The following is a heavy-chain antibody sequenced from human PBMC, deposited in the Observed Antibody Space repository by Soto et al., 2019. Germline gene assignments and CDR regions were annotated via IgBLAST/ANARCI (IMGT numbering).Heavy chain of an antibody. V-gene: IGHV1-69*01. J-gene: IGHJ6*02. D-gene: IGHD6-13*01. Sequence: QVQLVQSGAEVKKPGSSVKVSCKASGGTFSSYAISWVRQAPGQGLEWMGGIIPIFGTANYAQKFQGRVTITADETTTTAYMELCSLRAENTAVYYCARGGDSRQQLAYYYAMAVWGPGTTVTVSS. CDR3: ARGGDSRQQLAYYYAMAV. CDR1: GGTFSSYA. CDR2: IIPIFGTA.